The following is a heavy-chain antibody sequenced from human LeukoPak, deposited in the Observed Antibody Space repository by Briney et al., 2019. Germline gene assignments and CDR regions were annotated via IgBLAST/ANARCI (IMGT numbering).Heavy chain of an antibody. CDR2: ISSTSGSTI. CDR1: GSTFSSYE. V-gene: IGHV3-48*03. D-gene: IGHD2-2*01. Sequence: GGSLRLSCAASGSTFSSYEMNWVRQAPGKGLEWVSYISSTSGSTIYYADSVKGRFTISRDNAKNSVYLQMNSLRAEDTAVYYCARRYCSSTSCLLDYWGQGTLVTVSS. CDR3: ARRYCSSTSCLLDY. J-gene: IGHJ4*02.